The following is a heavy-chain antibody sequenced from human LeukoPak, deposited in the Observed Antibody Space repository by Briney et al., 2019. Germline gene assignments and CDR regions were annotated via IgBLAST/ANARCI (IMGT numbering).Heavy chain of an antibody. CDR2: INAGNGNT. D-gene: IGHD2-15*01. J-gene: IGHJ4*02. CDR3: ARGGVVVAARYYFDY. Sequence: ASVTVSCKASGYTFTSHAMHWVRQAPGQRLERMGWINAGNGNTKYSQKFQGRVTITRDTSASTAYMELSSLRSEDTAVYYCARGGVVVAARYYFDYWGQGTLVTVSS. CDR1: GYTFTSHA. V-gene: IGHV1-3*01.